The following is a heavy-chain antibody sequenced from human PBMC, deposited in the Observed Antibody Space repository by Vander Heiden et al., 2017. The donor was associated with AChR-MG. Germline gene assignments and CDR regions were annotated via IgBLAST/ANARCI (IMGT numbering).Heavy chain of an antibody. CDR3: AAQTPLWGAGIVVVPADDY. V-gene: IGHV3-21*01. J-gene: IGHJ4*02. CDR1: GFTFSSYS. D-gene: IGHD2-2*01. CDR2: ISSSSSYI. Sequence: EVQLVESGGGLVKPGGSLRLSCAASGFTFSSYSMNWVRQAPGKGLEWVSSISSSSSYIYYADSVKGRFTISRDNAKNSLYLQMNSLRAEDTAVYYCAAQTPLWGAGIVVVPADDYWGQGTLVTVSS.